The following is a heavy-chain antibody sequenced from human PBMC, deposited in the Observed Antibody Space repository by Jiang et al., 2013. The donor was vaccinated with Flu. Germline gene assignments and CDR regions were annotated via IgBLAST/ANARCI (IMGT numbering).Heavy chain of an antibody. Sequence: TLTLTCTFSGFSLSTSGMCVSWIRQPPGKALEWLALIDWDDDKYYSTSLKTRLTISKDTSKNQVVLTMTNMDPVDTATYYCARTTWILEYYYYYYMDVWGKGTTVTVSS. V-gene: IGHV2-70*01. CDR2: IDWDDDK. CDR3: ARTTWILEYYYYYYMDV. CDR1: GFSLSTSGMC. J-gene: IGHJ6*03. D-gene: IGHD2-2*03.